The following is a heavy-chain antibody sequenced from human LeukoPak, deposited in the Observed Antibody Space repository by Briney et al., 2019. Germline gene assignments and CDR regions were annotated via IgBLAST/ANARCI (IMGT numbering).Heavy chain of an antibody. CDR2: SSPDGSTT. J-gene: IGHJ4*02. D-gene: IGHD7-27*01. CDR3: ARDMWGTFDY. V-gene: IGHV3-74*01. CDR1: GFTFSVFW. Sequence: PGGSLRLSCAASGFTFSVFWMHWVRQAPGTGPVWVSRSSPDGSTTSYADSVKGRFTISRDNAKNTLYLQISSLRAEDTAVYYCARDMWGTFDYWGQGTLVTVSS.